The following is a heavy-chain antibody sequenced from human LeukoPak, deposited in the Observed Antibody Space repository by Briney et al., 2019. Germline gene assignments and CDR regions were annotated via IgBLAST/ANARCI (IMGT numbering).Heavy chain of an antibody. CDR2: ISGNGGST. D-gene: IGHD2-2*01. V-gene: IGHV3-64D*06. Sequence: GGSLRLFCSASGFTFSNFGMHWVRQAPGKGLEYFSAISGNGGSTHYAGSVKGRFTISRDNSKNTLYLQMTSLKAEDTAVYYCVKEHCSSTSCFYFDYWGQGTLVTVSS. J-gene: IGHJ4*02. CDR3: VKEHCSSTSCFYFDY. CDR1: GFTFSNFG.